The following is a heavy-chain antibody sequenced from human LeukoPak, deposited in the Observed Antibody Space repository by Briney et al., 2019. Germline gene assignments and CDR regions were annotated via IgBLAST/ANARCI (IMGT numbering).Heavy chain of an antibody. J-gene: IGHJ6*02. CDR3: ASGELNYYDSSGSCLYYGMDV. V-gene: IGHV4-30-4*01. D-gene: IGHD3-22*01. CDR1: GGSINSGDYY. Sequence: SETLSLTRTVSGGSINSGDYYWSWIRQPPGKGLEWIGYIYYNGSTYYNPSLKSRVTISVDTSKNQFSLKLTSVTAADTAVYYCASGELNYYDSSGSCLYYGMDVWGQGTTVTASS. CDR2: IYYNGST.